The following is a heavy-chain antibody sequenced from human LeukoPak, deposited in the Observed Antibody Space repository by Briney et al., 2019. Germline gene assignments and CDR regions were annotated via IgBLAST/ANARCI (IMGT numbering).Heavy chain of an antibody. CDR2: ISWNSGSI. Sequence: GRSLRLSCAASGFIFDDYAMHWVRQAPGKGLGWVSGISWNSGSIGYADSVKGRFTISRDNAKNSLYLQMNSLRAEDTALYYCAKDIVWGGSYYEGDAFDIWGQGTMVTVSS. CDR3: AKDIVWGGSYYEGDAFDI. V-gene: IGHV3-9*01. D-gene: IGHD1-26*01. CDR1: GFIFDDYA. J-gene: IGHJ3*02.